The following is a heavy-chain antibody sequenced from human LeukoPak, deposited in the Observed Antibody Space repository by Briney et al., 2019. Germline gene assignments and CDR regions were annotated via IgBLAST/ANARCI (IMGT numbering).Heavy chain of an antibody. V-gene: IGHV1-18*04. CDR1: GYTFTSYG. J-gene: IGHJ4*02. CDR2: ISAYNGNT. CDR3: AREGVATSTPFDY. D-gene: IGHD5-12*01. Sequence: GASVNVSCKPSGYTFTSYGISWVRQAPGQGLEWMGWISAYNGNTNYAQKLPGRVTMTTDTSTRTAYMELRSLRSDDTAVYYCAREGVATSTPFDYWGQGTLVTVSS.